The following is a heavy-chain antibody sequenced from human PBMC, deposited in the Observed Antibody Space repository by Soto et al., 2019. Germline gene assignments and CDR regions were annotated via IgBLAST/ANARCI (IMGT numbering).Heavy chain of an antibody. CDR1: GFTFSSYG. D-gene: IGHD3-10*01. CDR3: ARDGYYGSGSYSLYYGMDV. CDR2: IWYDGSNK. V-gene: IGHV3-33*01. Sequence: GGSLRLSCAASGFTFSSYGMHWVRQAPGKGLEWVAVIWYDGSNKYYADSVKGRFTISRDNSKNTLYLQMNSLRAEDTAVYYCARDGYYGSGSYSLYYGMDVWGQGTTVTVSS. J-gene: IGHJ6*02.